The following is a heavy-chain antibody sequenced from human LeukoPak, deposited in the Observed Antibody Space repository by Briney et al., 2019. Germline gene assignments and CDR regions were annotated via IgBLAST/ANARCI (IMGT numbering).Heavy chain of an antibody. Sequence: GRSLRLSCAASGFTFSSYAMHWVRQAPGKGLEWVAVISYDGSNKYYADSVKGRFTISRDNSKNTLYLQMNSPRAEDTAVYYCAREKQWLARSAFDIWGQGTMVTVSS. J-gene: IGHJ3*02. CDR2: ISYDGSNK. V-gene: IGHV3-30*04. CDR3: AREKQWLARSAFDI. D-gene: IGHD6-19*01. CDR1: GFTFSSYA.